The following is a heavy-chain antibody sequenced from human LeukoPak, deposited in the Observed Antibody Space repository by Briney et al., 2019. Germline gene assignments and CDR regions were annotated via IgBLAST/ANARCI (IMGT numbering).Heavy chain of an antibody. CDR3: AKDTSLRLWIHFDY. CDR1: VFTFSSYA. Sequence: PGGSLRLSCAASVFTFSSYAMSWVRQAPGKGLEWVSAISGSGGSTYYADSVKGRFTISRDNSKNTLYLQMNSLRAEDTAVYYCAKDTSLRLWIHFDYWGQGTLVTVSS. D-gene: IGHD5-18*01. J-gene: IGHJ4*02. CDR2: ISGSGGST. V-gene: IGHV3-23*01.